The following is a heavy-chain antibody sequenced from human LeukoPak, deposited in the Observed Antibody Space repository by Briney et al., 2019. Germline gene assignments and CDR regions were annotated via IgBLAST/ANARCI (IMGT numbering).Heavy chain of an antibody. CDR2: IIPIFGTA. V-gene: IGHV1-69*05. Sequence: SVKVSCKASGGTFSSYAISWVRQAPGQGLEWMGGIIPIFGTANYAQKFQGRVTITTDESTSTAYMELSSLRSDDTAVYYCVREVTMVRGVITFYHYNGMDVWGQGTAVTVSS. D-gene: IGHD3-10*01. CDR1: GGTFSSYA. J-gene: IGHJ6*02. CDR3: VREVTMVRGVITFYHYNGMDV.